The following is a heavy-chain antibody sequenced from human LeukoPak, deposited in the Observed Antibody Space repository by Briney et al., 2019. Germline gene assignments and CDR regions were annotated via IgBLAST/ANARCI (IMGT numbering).Heavy chain of an antibody. CDR1: GYTFTGYY. CDR2: INPNSGGT. D-gene: IGHD3-3*01. Sequence: ASVKVSCKASGYTFTGYYTHWVRQAPGQGLEWMGWINPNSGGTNYAQKFQGRVTMTRDTSISTAYMELSRLRSDDTAVYYCASTSGFWSGYYHPFDYWGQGTLVTVSS. V-gene: IGHV1-2*02. J-gene: IGHJ4*02. CDR3: ASTSGFWSGYYHPFDY.